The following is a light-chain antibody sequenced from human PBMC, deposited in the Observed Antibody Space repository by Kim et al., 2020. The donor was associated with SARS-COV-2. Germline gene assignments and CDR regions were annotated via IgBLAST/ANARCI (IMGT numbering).Light chain of an antibody. Sequence: QPVLTLPPSVSGAPGQRVTISYTGSCSDIWAGYGVHWYQQLPGTAPKPLIYDHFNRPSGVPDRFSGSKSGTSVSLAITGLQAENEADYYCQSYDRRVYSWVFGGGTQLTVL. CDR2: DHF. CDR1: CSDIWAGYG. CDR3: QSYDRRVYSWV. V-gene: IGLV1-40*01. J-gene: IGLJ3*02.